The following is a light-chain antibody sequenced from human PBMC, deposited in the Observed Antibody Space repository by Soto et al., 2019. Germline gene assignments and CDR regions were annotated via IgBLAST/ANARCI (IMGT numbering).Light chain of an antibody. V-gene: IGKV3-11*01. CDR3: QQRSNWPSIT. Sequence: IVLTQSASTLSLSPGERATLSCGASQSVSSYLAWYQQKPGQAPRLLIYDASNRATGIPARFSGSGSGTDFTLTINSLEPEDFAVYYCQQRSNWPSITFGQGTKVDIK. J-gene: IGKJ1*01. CDR1: QSVSSY. CDR2: DAS.